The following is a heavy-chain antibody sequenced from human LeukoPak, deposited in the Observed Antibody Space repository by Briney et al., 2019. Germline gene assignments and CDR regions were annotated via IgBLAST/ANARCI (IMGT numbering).Heavy chain of an antibody. CDR3: AKVATMRASWGWFFDQ. CDR2: IRYDGSNK. J-gene: IGHJ4*02. D-gene: IGHD3-16*01. V-gene: IGHV3-30*02. CDR1: GFSFNDYA. Sequence: GESLRLSCAASGFSFNDYALHWLRQAPGKGLEWVAFIRYDGSNKYYADSVKGRFTISRDNSKNTLYLQMNSLRAEDTAVYYCAKVATMRASWGWFFDQWGQGTLVTVS.